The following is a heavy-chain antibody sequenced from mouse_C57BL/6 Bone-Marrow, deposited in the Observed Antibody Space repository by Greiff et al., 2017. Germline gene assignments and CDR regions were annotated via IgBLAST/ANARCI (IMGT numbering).Heavy chain of an antibody. CDR1: GFNINNTY. CDR3: ARNYGGFDY. Sequence: VQLKESVAELVRPGASVKLFCTASGFNINNTYMHWVKQRPEQGLEWIGRIDPANGNTKYAPKFQGKATITADTSSKTAYLQPSSLTSEDTAIYYCARNYGGFDYWGQGTTLTVSS. J-gene: IGHJ2*01. D-gene: IGHD1-1*01. V-gene: IGHV14-3*01. CDR2: IDPANGNT.